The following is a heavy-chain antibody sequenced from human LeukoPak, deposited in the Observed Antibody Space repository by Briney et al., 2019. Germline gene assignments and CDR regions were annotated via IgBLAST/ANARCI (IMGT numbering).Heavy chain of an antibody. V-gene: IGHV3-7*01. CDR2: MKYDGSEK. D-gene: IGHD6-13*01. CDR1: GFTFSSYW. CDR3: ARDIAAAGPFFDY. J-gene: IGHJ4*02. Sequence: GGSLRLSCAASGFTFSSYWMSWVRQAPGKGLEWVANMKYDGSEKDYVDSVKGRFTISRDNAKNSLYLQMNSLRAEDTAVYYCARDIAAAGPFFDYWGQGTLVTVSS.